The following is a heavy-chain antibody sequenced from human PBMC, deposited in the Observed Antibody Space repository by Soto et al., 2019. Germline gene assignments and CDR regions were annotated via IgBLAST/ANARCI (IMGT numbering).Heavy chain of an antibody. CDR1: GYTFTSYG. J-gene: IGHJ5*02. D-gene: IGHD2-15*01. CDR3: ARECGCSFDNWCDR. Sequence: ASVKVSCKASGYTFTSYGISWVRPAPGQGLEWMGWISAYNGNTNYAQKLQGRVTMPTATSTNAAYMERRSLRSDDTAVYYCARECGCSFDNWCDRWGQGTLVPVS. CDR2: ISAYNGNT. V-gene: IGHV1-18*01.